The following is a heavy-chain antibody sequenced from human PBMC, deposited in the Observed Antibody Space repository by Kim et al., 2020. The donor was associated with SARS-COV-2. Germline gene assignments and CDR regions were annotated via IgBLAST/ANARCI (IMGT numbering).Heavy chain of an antibody. Sequence: ASVKVSCKASGYTFTSYAMHWVRQAPGQRLEWMGWINAGNGNTKYSQKFQGRVTITRDTSASTAYMELSSLRSEDTAVYYCARGQVAWLRSYYFDYWGQGTLVTVSS. CDR2: INAGNGNT. J-gene: IGHJ4*02. D-gene: IGHD5-12*01. CDR3: ARGQVAWLRSYYFDY. CDR1: GYTFTSYA. V-gene: IGHV1-3*01.